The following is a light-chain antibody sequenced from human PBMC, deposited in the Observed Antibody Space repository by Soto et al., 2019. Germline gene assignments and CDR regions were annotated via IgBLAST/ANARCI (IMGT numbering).Light chain of an antibody. CDR3: AAWDDSLTVL. V-gene: IGLV1-44*01. J-gene: IGLJ3*02. CDR2: NND. Sequence: QSVLTQPPSASGTPGQRVTISFSGSSSNIGSNTVNWYQQLPGTAPKLVIYNNDQRPSGVPDRFSGSKSGTSASLAISGLQSEDEADYYCAAWDDSLTVLFGGGTKLTVL. CDR1: SSNIGSNT.